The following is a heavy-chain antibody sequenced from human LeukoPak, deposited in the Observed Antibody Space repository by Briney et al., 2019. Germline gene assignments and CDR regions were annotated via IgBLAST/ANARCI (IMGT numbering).Heavy chain of an antibody. J-gene: IGHJ4*02. D-gene: IGHD7-27*01. V-gene: IGHV3-23*01. Sequence: GGSLRLSCAASGFTFSSYGMSCVRQAPGKGLEGVSAISGSGGSTYYADSVKGRFTISRDNSKNTLDLQMNSLRAEDTAVYYCAKWPNWGSVDYWGQGTLVTVSS. CDR2: ISGSGGST. CDR1: GFTFSSYG. CDR3: AKWPNWGSVDY.